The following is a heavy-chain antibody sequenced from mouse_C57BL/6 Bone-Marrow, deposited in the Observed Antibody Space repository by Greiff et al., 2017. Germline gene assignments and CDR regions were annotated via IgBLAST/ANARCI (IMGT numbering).Heavy chain of an antibody. CDR2: IHPNSGST. J-gene: IGHJ3*01. CDR3: ARRDGGRGFDY. CDR1: GYTFTSYW. V-gene: IGHV1-64*01. D-gene: IGHD2-3*01. Sequence: QVQLQQPGAELVKPGASVKLSCKASGYTFTSYWMHWVKQRPGQGLEWIGMIHPNSGSTNYNEKFKSKATLTVDKSTSTAYMQLSSLTSEDSAVYYCARRDGGRGFDYWGQGTPVTVSA.